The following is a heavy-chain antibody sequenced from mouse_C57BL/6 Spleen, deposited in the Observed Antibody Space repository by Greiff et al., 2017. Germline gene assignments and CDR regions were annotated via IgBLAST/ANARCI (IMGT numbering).Heavy chain of an antibody. J-gene: IGHJ3*01. CDR2: IYPRSGNT. CDR3: ARWERTGTWFAY. Sequence: QVQLQQSGAELARPGASVKLSCKASGYTFTSYGISWVKQRTGQGLEWIGEIYPRSGNTYYNEKFKGKATLTVDKSSSTAYMELRSLTTEDSSVYFCARWERTGTWFAYWGQGTLVTVSA. CDR1: GYTFTSYG. V-gene: IGHV1-81*01. D-gene: IGHD4-1*01.